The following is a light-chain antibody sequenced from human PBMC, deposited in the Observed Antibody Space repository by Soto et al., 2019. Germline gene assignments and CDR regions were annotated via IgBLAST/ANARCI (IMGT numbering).Light chain of an antibody. Sequence: QSVLTQPPSVCADPGQKVTISCSGSSSNIGGNSVSWYQQLPETAPKLLIYDDNKRPSAIPDRFSGSKSGTSATRGITGFQTGDEADYYCGSWDSSLSAYVFGTGTKV. CDR1: SSNIGGNS. J-gene: IGLJ1*01. V-gene: IGLV1-51*01. CDR2: DDN. CDR3: GSWDSSLSAYV.